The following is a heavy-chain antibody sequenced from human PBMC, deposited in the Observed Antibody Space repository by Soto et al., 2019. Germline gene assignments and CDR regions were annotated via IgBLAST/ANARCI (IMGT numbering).Heavy chain of an antibody. CDR3: AKDVSSRRWFDP. CDR1: GASIRSYH. CDR2: MQHTGNT. V-gene: IGHV4-4*07. D-gene: IGHD3-16*01. Sequence: QVQLQESGPGLVKPSETLSLTCAVSGASIRSYHWSWIRQPAGKGLEWIGRMQHTGNTNYNPSLKRRVTMSVDTSKNQISLKLSSVTAADTAVYFCAKDVSSRRWFDPWGQGILVIVSS. J-gene: IGHJ5*02.